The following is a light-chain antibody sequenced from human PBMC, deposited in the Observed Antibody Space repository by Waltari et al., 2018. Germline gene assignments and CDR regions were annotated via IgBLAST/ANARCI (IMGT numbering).Light chain of an antibody. CDR3: GTWDSSLSGAV. CDR2: EES. Sequence: QSVLTQPPSVSAAPGQRVTISCSGGSSNIGNNYVSWYRQFPGTAPKLLIQEESARPAGMPGRFSGSKSGTAATLDITGLQAGDEADYYCGTWDSSLSGAVFGGGTHLTVL. V-gene: IGLV1-51*02. CDR1: SSNIGNNY. J-gene: IGLJ7*01.